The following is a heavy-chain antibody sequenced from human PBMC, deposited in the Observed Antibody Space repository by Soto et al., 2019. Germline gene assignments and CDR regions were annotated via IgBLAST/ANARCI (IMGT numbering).Heavy chain of an antibody. CDR3: AAPPAAMRGPYYYYYMDV. CDR2: ISGSGGST. V-gene: IGHV3-23*01. Sequence: PGGSLRLSCAASGFTFSSYAMSWVRQAPGKGLEWVSAISGSGGSTYYAGSVKGRFTISRDNSKNTLYLQMNSLRAEDTAVYYCAAPPAAMRGPYYYYYMDVWGKGTTVTVS. CDR1: GFTFSSYA. D-gene: IGHD2-2*01. J-gene: IGHJ6*03.